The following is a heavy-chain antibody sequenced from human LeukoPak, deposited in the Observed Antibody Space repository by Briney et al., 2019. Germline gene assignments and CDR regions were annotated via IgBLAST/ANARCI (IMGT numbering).Heavy chain of an antibody. J-gene: IGHJ5*02. CDR3: AIPPVVRDLNWFDP. Sequence: ASVKVSCKASGYTFTGYYMHWVRQAPGQGLEWMGWINPNSGGTNYAQKFQGRVTMTRDTSISTAYMELSRLRSDDTAVYYCAIPPVVRDLNWFDPWGQGTLVTVSS. CDR1: GYTFTGYY. CDR2: INPNSGGT. D-gene: IGHD3-10*01. V-gene: IGHV1-2*02.